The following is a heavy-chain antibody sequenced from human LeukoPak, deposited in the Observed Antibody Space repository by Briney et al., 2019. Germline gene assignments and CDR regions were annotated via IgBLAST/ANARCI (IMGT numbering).Heavy chain of an antibody. Sequence: PGGSLRLSCTVSGFTFSDYYMSWVRQAPGKGLEWVSYISSSGSMLHYADSVEGRFTISRDNAKNSLYLQMSSLRVEDTAVYYCTRRPYSSSWYYFDYWGQGTLVTVSS. CDR1: GFTFSDYY. V-gene: IGHV3-11*04. CDR3: TRRPYSSSWYYFDY. J-gene: IGHJ4*02. D-gene: IGHD6-13*01. CDR2: ISSSGSML.